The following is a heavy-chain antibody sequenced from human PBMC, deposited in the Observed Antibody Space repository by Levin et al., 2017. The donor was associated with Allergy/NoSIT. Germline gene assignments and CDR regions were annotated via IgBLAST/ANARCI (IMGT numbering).Heavy chain of an antibody. CDR1: GGSISSYY. V-gene: IGHV4-59*01. D-gene: IGHD6-13*01. CDR2: IYYSGST. J-gene: IGHJ4*02. Sequence: SGGSLRLSCTVSGGSISSYYWSWIRQPPGKGLEWIGYIYYSGSTNYNPSLKSRVTISVDTSKNQFSLKLSSVTAADTAVYYCARTDSSSWYVGAFDYWGQGTLVTVSS. CDR3: ARTDSSSWYVGAFDY.